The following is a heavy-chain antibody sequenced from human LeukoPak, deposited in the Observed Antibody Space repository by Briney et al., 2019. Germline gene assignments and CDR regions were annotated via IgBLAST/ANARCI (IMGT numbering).Heavy chain of an antibody. V-gene: IGHV4-59*01. CDR3: ARGDVGYCSSTSCHYFDY. Sequence: SETLSLTCTVSGGSISSYYWSWIRQPPGKGLEWIGYIYYNGSTNYNPSLKSRVTISVDTSKNQFSLKLSSVTAADTAVYYCARGDVGYCSSTSCHYFDYWGQGTLVTVSS. CDR1: GGSISSYY. D-gene: IGHD2-2*01. CDR2: IYYNGST. J-gene: IGHJ4*02.